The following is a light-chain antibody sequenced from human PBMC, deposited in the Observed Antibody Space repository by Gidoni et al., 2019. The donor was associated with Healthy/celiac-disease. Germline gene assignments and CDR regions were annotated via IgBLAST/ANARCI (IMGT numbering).Light chain of an antibody. J-gene: IGKJ2*01. Sequence: DIVMTQSPDSLAVSLGERATINCKSSQSVLYSSNNKNYLAWYQQKPGQTPKLLIYWASTRESGVPDRFSGSGSGTDFTLTISSLQAEDVAVYYCHQYYSTPPYTFGQGTKLEIK. V-gene: IGKV4-1*01. CDR1: QSVLYSSNNKNY. CDR2: WAS. CDR3: HQYYSTPPYT.